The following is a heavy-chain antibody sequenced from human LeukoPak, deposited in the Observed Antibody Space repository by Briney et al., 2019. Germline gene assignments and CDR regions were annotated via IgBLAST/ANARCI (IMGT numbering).Heavy chain of an antibody. CDR3: ASCGNYYGFLYYFEC. D-gene: IGHD1-26*01. J-gene: IGHJ4*02. CDR1: GFSFNTYW. CDR2: IKRDGSEK. V-gene: IGHV3-7*01. Sequence: GGSLRLSCAASGFSFNTYWMTWVRQAPGKGLEWVANIKRDGSEKYYVDSVKGRFTISRDNAKNSLYLQMNSLRAEDTAVYYCASCGNYYGFLYYFECWGQGTLVTVSS.